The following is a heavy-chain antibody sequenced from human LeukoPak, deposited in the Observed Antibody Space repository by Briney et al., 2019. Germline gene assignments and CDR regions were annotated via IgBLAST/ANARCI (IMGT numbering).Heavy chain of an antibody. Sequence: SETLSLTCTVSGGSISSNTYYWSWVRQPPGKGLEWIGEIYHSGSTNYNPSLKSRVTISVDKSKNQFSLKLSSVTAADTAVYYCARDGYDSDYWGQGTLVTVSS. J-gene: IGHJ4*02. V-gene: IGHV4-4*02. CDR1: GGSISSNTYY. CDR3: ARDGYDSDY. D-gene: IGHD5-12*01. CDR2: IYHSGST.